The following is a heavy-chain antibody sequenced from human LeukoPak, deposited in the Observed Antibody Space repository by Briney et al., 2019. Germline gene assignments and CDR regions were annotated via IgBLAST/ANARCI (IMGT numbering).Heavy chain of an antibody. CDR1: GFTFSSYC. V-gene: IGHV3-7*01. CDR2: INQDGSEK. Sequence: GGSLRLSCAASGFTFSSYCMSWVRQAPGKGLEWVANINQDGSEKNYVDSVKGRFTLSREKAKNSLYLQMKSLRAEDTAVYYCARGGWYFEYGGQGTLVTASS. D-gene: IGHD6-19*01. J-gene: IGHJ4*02. CDR3: ARGGWYFEY.